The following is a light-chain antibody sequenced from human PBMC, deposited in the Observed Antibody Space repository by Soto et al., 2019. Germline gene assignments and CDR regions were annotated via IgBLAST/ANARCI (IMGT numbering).Light chain of an antibody. CDR3: QQYGSSPRG. V-gene: IGKV3-20*01. J-gene: IGKJ4*01. CDR1: QSVSSSY. CDR2: GAS. Sequence: EIVLTQSPGTLSLSPGERATLSCRASQSVSSSYLAWYQQEPGQAPRLLISGASTRAAGIPDRFSGSGSGTDFTLTISRLEPEDFAVYYCQQYGSSPRGFGGGTKVDIK.